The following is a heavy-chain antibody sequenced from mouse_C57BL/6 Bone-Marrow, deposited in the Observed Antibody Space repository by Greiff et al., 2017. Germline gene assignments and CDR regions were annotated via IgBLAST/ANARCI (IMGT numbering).Heavy chain of an antibody. D-gene: IGHD1-1*01. V-gene: IGHV5-16*01. Sequence: EVKLVESEGGLVQPGSSMKLSCTASGFTFSDYYMAWVRQVPEKGLEWVANINYDGSSTYYLDSLKSRFIISRDNAKNILYLQMSSLKSEDTATYYCARVYYGSKYYFDYWGQGTTLTVSS. CDR1: GFTFSDYY. CDR3: ARVYYGSKYYFDY. CDR2: INYDGSST. J-gene: IGHJ2*01.